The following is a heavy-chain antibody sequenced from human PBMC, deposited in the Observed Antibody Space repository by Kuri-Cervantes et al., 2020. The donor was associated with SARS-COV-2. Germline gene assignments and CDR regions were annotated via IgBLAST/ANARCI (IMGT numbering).Heavy chain of an antibody. CDR3: ARRGAGSSSAAFDI. V-gene: IGHV4-38-2*01. CDR2: IYHSGST. CDR1: GYSISGSYY. D-gene: IGHD6-6*01. Sequence: SQTLSLTCAVSGYSISGSYYWGWIRQPPGKGQEWIGSIYHSGSTYYNPSLKSRVTISVDTSKNQISLKLSSVTAADTAVYYCARRGAGSSSAAFDIWGQGTMVTV. J-gene: IGHJ3*02.